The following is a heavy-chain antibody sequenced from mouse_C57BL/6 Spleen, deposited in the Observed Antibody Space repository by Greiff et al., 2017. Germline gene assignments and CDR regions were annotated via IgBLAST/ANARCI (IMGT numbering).Heavy chain of an antibody. Sequence: QVQLQQSGAELVRPGASVKLSCKASGYTFTDYYINWVKQRPGQGLEWIARIYPGSGNTYYNEKFKGKATLTAEKSSSTAYMQLSSLTSEDSAVYFCARAYYYGSRYFDYWGQGTTLTVSS. CDR2: IYPGSGNT. CDR1: GYTFTDYY. CDR3: ARAYYYGSRYFDY. D-gene: IGHD1-1*01. V-gene: IGHV1-76*01. J-gene: IGHJ2*01.